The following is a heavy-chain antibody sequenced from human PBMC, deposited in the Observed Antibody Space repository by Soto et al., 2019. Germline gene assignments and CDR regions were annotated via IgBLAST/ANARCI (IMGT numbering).Heavy chain of an antibody. D-gene: IGHD2-21*02. CDR3: ARVSHTACDP. CDR1: GYTFTSYD. V-gene: IGHV1-8*01. J-gene: IGHJ5*02. Sequence: QVQLVQSGAEMKKPGASVKVSCKASGYTFTSYDINWVRQATGQGLEWMGWMNPNSGNTGYARKFQGRVTMTRDIFTSTAYMELSSLTSDDTAVYYCARVSHTACDPWGQGTLVTVSS. CDR2: MNPNSGNT.